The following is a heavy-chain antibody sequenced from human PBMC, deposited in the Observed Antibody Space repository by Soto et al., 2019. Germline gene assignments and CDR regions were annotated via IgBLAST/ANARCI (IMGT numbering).Heavy chain of an antibody. J-gene: IGHJ6*02. CDR1: CASITSGGSY. CDR2: ILYSEKN. V-gene: IGHV4-31*03. D-gene: IGHD3-10*01. CDR3: VRDRGTTLRMDV. Sequence: SETLSLICYVSCASITSGGSYWTWIRQHPGKGLEWIGNILYSEKNYYNPSLKSRVTISLDTSKNQFSLKVNSVTAADTAVYYCVRDRGTTLRMDVWGQGITVTVSS.